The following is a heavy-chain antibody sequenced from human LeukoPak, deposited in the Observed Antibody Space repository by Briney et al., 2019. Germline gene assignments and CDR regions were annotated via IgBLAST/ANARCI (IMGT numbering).Heavy chain of an antibody. CDR2: ISSSSTI. CDR3: ARDVDSSSWYTLAIDY. D-gene: IGHD6-13*01. J-gene: IGHJ4*02. CDR1: GLTFSSYS. Sequence: GGSLRLSCAASGLTFSSYSMNWVRQAPGKGLEWVSYISSSSTIYYADSVKGRLTISRDNAKNSLYLQMNSLRAEDTAVYYCARDVDSSSWYTLAIDYWGQGTLVTVSS. V-gene: IGHV3-48*01.